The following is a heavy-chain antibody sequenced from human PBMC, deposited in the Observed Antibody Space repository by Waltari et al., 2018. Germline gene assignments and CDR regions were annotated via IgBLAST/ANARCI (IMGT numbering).Heavy chain of an antibody. V-gene: IGHV4-59*11. D-gene: IGHD3-22*01. Sequence: QVQLQESGPGLVKPSETLSLTCTVSGGSISSHYWSWIRQPPGKGLEWIGYIYYSGSTTYNPSLKSRVTISVDTSKNQFSLKLSSVTAADTAVYYCARGRYYDSSGYYEDYWGQGTLVTVSS. CDR2: IYYSGST. CDR3: ARGRYYDSSGYYEDY. J-gene: IGHJ4*02. CDR1: GGSISSHY.